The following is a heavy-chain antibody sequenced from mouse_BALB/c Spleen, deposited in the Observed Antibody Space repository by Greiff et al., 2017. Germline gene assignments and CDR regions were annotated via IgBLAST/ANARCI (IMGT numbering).Heavy chain of an antibody. Sequence: LVESGPELVKPGASVKMSCKASGYTFTSYVMHWVKQKPGQGLEWIGYINPYNDGTKYNEKFKGKATLTSDKSSSTAYMELSSLTSEDSAVYYCARGGHYRVFDVWGAGTTVTVS. D-gene: IGHD1-2*01. CDR3: ARGGHYRVFDV. V-gene: IGHV1-14*01. J-gene: IGHJ1*01. CDR1: GYTFTSYV. CDR2: INPYNDGT.